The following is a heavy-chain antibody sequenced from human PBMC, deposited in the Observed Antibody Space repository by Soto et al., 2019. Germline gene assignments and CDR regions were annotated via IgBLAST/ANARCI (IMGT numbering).Heavy chain of an antibody. J-gene: IGHJ4*02. CDR1: GFTFRNYA. V-gene: IGHV3-23*01. D-gene: IGHD3-22*01. CDR3: AKGMYYYDSSGYRLFDY. Sequence: EVPLLESGGGLIQPGGSLRLSCAASGFTFRNYAMNWVRQAPGKGLEWVSGISVSGGSIYYADSVKGRFTVSRDNSNNTEYLQMNGLRAEDTAVYFCAKGMYYYDSSGYRLFDYWGQGTLVTVST. CDR2: ISVSGGSI.